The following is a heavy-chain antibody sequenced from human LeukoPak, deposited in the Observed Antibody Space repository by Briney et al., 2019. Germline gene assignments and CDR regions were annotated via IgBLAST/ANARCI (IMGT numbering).Heavy chain of an antibody. CDR1: GGSFSGYH. CDR2: INHSGST. D-gene: IGHD2-2*02. CDR3: ARGFDVCSTSCYRVYNWFDP. J-gene: IGHJ5*02. V-gene: IGHV4-34*01. Sequence: SETLSLTCAVYGGSFSGYHWSWIRQPPGKGLEWIGEINHSGSTNYNPSLKSRVTISVDTSKNQFSLKLSSVTAADTAVYYCARGFDVCSTSCYRVYNWFDPWGQGTLVTVSS.